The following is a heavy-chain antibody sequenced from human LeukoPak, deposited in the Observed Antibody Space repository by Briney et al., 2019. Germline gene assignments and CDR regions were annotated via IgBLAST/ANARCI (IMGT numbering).Heavy chain of an antibody. D-gene: IGHD2-21*02. CDR1: GFTFSSYG. CDR2: IWYDGSNK. J-gene: IGHJ4*02. Sequence: GGSLRLSCAASGFTFSSYGMHWVRQAPGKGLEWVAVIWYDGSNKYYADSVKGRFTISRDNSKNTLYLQMNSLRAEDTAVYYCAGDIRLVVVTAPDYWGQGTLVTVSS. V-gene: IGHV3-33*01. CDR3: AGDIRLVVVTAPDY.